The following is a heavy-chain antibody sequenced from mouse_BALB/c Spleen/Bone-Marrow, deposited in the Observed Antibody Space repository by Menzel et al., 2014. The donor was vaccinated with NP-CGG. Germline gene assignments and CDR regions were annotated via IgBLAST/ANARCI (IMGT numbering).Heavy chain of an antibody. CDR2: IWGDGTT. CDR1: GFSLTGFG. V-gene: IGHV2-6-7*01. J-gene: IGHJ4*01. D-gene: IGHD2-10*02. CDR3: AREKYGNYYAMDY. Sequence: VKVEESGPGLVAPSQSLSTTCTVSGFSLTGFGINWIRQPPGKGLEWLGMIWGDGTTDYNSALKSRLSINKDNSKSXVFLKMNSLQAGDTARYYCAREKYGNYYAMDYWGQGTSVTVSS.